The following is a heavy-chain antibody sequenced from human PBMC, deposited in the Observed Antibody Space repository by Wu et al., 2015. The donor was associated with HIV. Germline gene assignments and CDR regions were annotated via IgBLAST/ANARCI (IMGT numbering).Heavy chain of an antibody. J-gene: IGHJ5*02. Sequence: QVQLVQSGAEVKKPGSSVKVSCKASGGTFSSYAISWVRQAPGQGLEWMGGIIPIFGTANYAQKFQGRVTITTDESTSTAYMELSSLRSEDTAVYYCARDRGGGRYGSGVLNWFDPGAREPWSPSPQ. V-gene: IGHV1-69*05. D-gene: IGHD3-10*01. CDR2: IIPIFGTA. CDR1: GGTFSSYA. CDR3: ARDRGGGRYGSGVLNWFDP.